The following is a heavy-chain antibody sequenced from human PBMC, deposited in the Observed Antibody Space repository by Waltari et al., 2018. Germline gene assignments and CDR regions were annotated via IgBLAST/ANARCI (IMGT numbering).Heavy chain of an antibody. CDR1: GFTFSSYR. CDR2: ISSSSSYI. J-gene: IGHJ3*02. D-gene: IGHD3-10*01. Sequence: EVQLVESGGGLVKPGGSLRLSCAASGFTFSSYRLNWVRQAPGKGLEWVSSISSSSSYIYYADSVKGRFTISRDNAKNSLYLQMNSLRAEDTAVYYCARGGELGAFDIWGQGTMVTVSS. CDR3: ARGGELGAFDI. V-gene: IGHV3-21*01.